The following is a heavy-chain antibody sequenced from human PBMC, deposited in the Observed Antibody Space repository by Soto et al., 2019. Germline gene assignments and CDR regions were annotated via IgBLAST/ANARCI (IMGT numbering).Heavy chain of an antibody. J-gene: IGHJ4*02. CDR3: AGGYSYSPGFYFDY. Sequence: PGGSLRLSCAASGFTFSSYAIHWLRQAQGKGLEWVAVVWYDGSNQYYADSVKGRFTIFRDNSKNTLFLQMNSLRVEDTAVYYCAGGYSYSPGFYFDYWGQGSLVTVPQ. CDR2: VWYDGSNQ. CDR1: GFTFSSYA. D-gene: IGHD5-18*01. V-gene: IGHV3-33*01.